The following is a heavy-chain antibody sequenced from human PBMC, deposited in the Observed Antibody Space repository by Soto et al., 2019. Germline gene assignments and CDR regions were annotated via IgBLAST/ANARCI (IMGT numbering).Heavy chain of an antibody. J-gene: IGHJ4*02. CDR2: ISAYNGNT. CDR1: GYTFTSYG. V-gene: IGHV1-18*01. CDR3: ARSPYYYDSSGYYN. Sequence: VKVSCKASGYTFTSYGISLGLQAPGQGLEWMGWISAYNGNTNYAQKLQGRVTMTTDTSTSTAYMELRSLRSDDTAVYYCARSPYYYDSSGYYNWGQGTLVTVSS. D-gene: IGHD3-22*01.